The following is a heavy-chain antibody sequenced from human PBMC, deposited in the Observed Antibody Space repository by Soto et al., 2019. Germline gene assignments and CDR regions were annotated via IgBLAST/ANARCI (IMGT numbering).Heavy chain of an antibody. CDR3: ARRRELGDFDY. J-gene: IGHJ4*02. CDR2: FYTSGSA. CDR1: GGSISTYY. Sequence: TLSLTYTVSGGSISTYYWSWIRQPAGKGLEWIGRFYTSGSANYNPSLKSRVTISVDTSKNQFSLKLSSVTAADTAVYYCARRRELGDFDYWGQGTLVTVSS. V-gene: IGHV4-4*07. D-gene: IGHD1-26*01.